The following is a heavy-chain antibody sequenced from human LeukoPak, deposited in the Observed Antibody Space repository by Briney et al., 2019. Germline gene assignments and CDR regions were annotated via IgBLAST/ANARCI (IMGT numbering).Heavy chain of an antibody. J-gene: IGHJ5*02. Sequence: PGGSLRLSCAASGFTVSSNYMSWVRQAPGKGLEWVSVIYSGGSTYYADSVKGRFTISRDNSKNTLYLQMNSLRAEDTAVYYSARITRVATTSGGWFDPWGQGTLVTVSS. CDR3: ARITRVATTSGGWFDP. V-gene: IGHV3-53*01. CDR2: IYSGGST. CDR1: GFTVSSNY. D-gene: IGHD5-12*01.